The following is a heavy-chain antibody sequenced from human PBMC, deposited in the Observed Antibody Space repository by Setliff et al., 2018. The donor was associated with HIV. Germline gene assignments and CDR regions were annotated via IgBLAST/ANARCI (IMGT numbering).Heavy chain of an antibody. V-gene: IGHV3-21*06. Sequence: KPGGSLRLSCAASGFSFSSYSMTWVRQAPGKGLEWASSISGTRGFIYYADSVKGRFTISRDNAKNSLYLQMNSLRAEDTAVYYCTRDSEWLVFFDIWGQGTMVTVSS. D-gene: IGHD6-19*01. J-gene: IGHJ3*02. CDR2: ISGTRGFI. CDR3: TRDSEWLVFFDI. CDR1: GFSFSSYS.